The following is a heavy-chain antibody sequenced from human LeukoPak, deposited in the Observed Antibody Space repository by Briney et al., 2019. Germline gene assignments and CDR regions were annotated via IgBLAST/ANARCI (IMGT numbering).Heavy chain of an antibody. Sequence: PGGSLRLSCAASGFTLTTYGVHWVRQAPGQGLEWVAFIPSDGNNKQYAESVKGRVTIFRDDSKNTLYLQMNSLVTEDTAVCYCAKARSGGSWTFDIWGQGTMVIVSS. CDR1: GFTLTTYG. CDR3: AKARSGGSWTFDI. J-gene: IGHJ3*02. D-gene: IGHD2-15*01. V-gene: IGHV3-30*02. CDR2: IPSDGNNK.